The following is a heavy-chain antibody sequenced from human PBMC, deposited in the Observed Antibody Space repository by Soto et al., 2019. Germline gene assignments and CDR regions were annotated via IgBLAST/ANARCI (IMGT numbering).Heavy chain of an antibody. J-gene: IGHJ6*02. V-gene: IGHV3-15*07. Sequence: EVQLVESGGGFIYPGGSLRLSCAASGLTISNAWMNRVRQAPGKGLEWVGRIKNNTEGGTTDYAAAVKGRFTVSRDDSKNTLYLQMNSLKTEDTAVYYCTTGSVEGVWGQGTTVTVSS. CDR1: GLTISNAW. D-gene: IGHD2-15*01. CDR2: IKNNTEGGTT. CDR3: TTGSVEGV.